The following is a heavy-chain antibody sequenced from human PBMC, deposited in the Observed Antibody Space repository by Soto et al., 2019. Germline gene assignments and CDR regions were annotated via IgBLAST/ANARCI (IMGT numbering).Heavy chain of an antibody. J-gene: IGHJ6*02. CDR2: IIPIFGTA. D-gene: IGHD5-12*01. CDR1: GGTFSSYA. CDR3: ARAFSGYDPDPPYYYGMDV. V-gene: IGHV1-69*01. Sequence: QVQLVQSGAEVKKPGSSVKVSCKASGGTFSSYAISWVRQAPGQGLEWMGGIIPIFGTANYAQKFQGRVTITADESTSTAYMELSSLRSEDTAVYYCARAFSGYDPDPPYYYGMDVWGQGTTVTVSS.